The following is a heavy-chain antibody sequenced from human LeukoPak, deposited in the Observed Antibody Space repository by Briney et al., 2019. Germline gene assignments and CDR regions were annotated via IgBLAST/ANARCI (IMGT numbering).Heavy chain of an antibody. CDR3: ARDFGYGDYFFDD. J-gene: IGHJ4*02. CDR2: IYTSGST. V-gene: IGHV4-4*07. D-gene: IGHD4-17*01. Sequence: SETLSLTCTVSGGSISSYYWSWIRQPAGKGLEWIGRIYTSGSTNYNPSLKSRVTMSADTSMTQFSLRLSSVTAADTAVYYCARDFGYGDYFFDDWGQGTLVTVSS. CDR1: GGSISSYY.